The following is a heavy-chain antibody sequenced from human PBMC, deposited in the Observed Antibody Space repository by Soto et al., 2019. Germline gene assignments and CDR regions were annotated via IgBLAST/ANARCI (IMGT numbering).Heavy chain of an antibody. CDR3: VAGQYFFDY. CDR2: ISYDGSNK. Sequence: QVQLVESGGGVVQPGRSLRLSCAASGFSFSSYGMQWVRQAPGKGLEWVAVISYDGSNKYYADSMKDRFTISRDNSKKTLYLQMNSLRADDTAVYYCVAGQYFFDYCGQGTLVTVSS. D-gene: IGHD6-19*01. V-gene: IGHV3-30*03. J-gene: IGHJ4*02. CDR1: GFSFSSYG.